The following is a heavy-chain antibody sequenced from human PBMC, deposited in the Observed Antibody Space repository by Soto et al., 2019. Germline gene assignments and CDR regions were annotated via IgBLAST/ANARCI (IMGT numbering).Heavy chain of an antibody. CDR2: ILLGDSDT. D-gene: IGHD1-26*01. V-gene: IGHV5-51*01. J-gene: IGHJ6*03. Sequence: GESLKIPCKTSRYNFAGYWIGWWRRVPGKGLGWLGIILLGDSDTKYSPSFQGQVIISGDKSIRTAYLQWSSLKASDTAIYYCARQSGMDVCSEGTTVTVSS. CDR3: ARQSGMDV. CDR1: RYNFAGYW.